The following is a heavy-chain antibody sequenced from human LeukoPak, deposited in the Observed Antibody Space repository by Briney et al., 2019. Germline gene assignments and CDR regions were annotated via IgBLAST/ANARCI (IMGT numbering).Heavy chain of an antibody. J-gene: IGHJ6*02. CDR3: ARHWGYYYYYGMDV. Sequence: SETLSLTCTVSGGSISSYYWSWIRQPPGKGLGWIGYIYYSGSTNYNPSLKSRVTISVDTSKNQFSLKLSSVTAADTAVYYCARHWGYYYYYGMDVWGQGTTVTVSS. V-gene: IGHV4-59*08. CDR2: IYYSGST. CDR1: GGSISSYY. D-gene: IGHD3-16*01.